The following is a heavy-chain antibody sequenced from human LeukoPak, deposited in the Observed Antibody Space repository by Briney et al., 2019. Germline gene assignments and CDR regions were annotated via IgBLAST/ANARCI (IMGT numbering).Heavy chain of an antibody. CDR1: GFTFSSYS. CDR3: AREGFSNFPFDY. V-gene: IGHV3-21*01. J-gene: IGHJ4*02. Sequence: PGGSLRLSCAASGFTFSSYSMNWVRQAPGKGLEWVSSISSSSSYIYYADSVKGRFTISRDNAKNSLYLQMNSLRAEDTAVYYCAREGFSNFPFDYWGQGTLVTVSS. CDR2: ISSSSSYI. D-gene: IGHD4-11*01.